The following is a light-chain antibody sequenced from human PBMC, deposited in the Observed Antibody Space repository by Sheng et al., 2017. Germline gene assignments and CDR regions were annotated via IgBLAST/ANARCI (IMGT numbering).Light chain of an antibody. V-gene: IGKV3-11*01. Sequence: EIVLTQSPATLSLSPGERATLSCRASQSVSSYLAWYQRKPGQAPRLLIYDASNRATDIPARFSGSGSGTDFTLTITSLEAEDFAVYFCQQRSDWPPTFGQGTKLEIK. CDR3: QQRSDWPPT. CDR2: DAS. CDR1: QSVSSY. J-gene: IGKJ2*01.